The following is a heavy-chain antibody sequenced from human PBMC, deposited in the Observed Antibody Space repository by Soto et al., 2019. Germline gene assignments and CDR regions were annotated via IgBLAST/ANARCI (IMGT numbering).Heavy chain of an antibody. CDR1: SGSISSTIYS. D-gene: IGHD2-15*01. CDR3: ARQCRGVTCXWFVP. J-gene: IGHJ5*02. V-gene: IGHV4-39*01. CDR2: IFYSGST. Sequence: SETLSLTCTVSSGSISSTIYSWDWIRQPPGKGLEWIGSIFYSGSTYYNPSLKSRVTISVDTSKNQFSLTLTSVTAADTAVYYCARQCRGVTCXWFVPWGQGTLVT.